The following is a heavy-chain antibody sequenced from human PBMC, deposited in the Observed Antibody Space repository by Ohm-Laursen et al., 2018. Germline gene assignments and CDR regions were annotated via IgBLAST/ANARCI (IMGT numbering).Heavy chain of an antibody. Sequence: SDTLSLTCSVSGGSISSSSYCWGWIRQPPGKGLEWIGNIYYSGSTYYNPSLRSRVSISIHTSQNQFSLKLSSVTATDTAVYYCARAFWNGYNGAFDVWGQGTMVTVSS. CDR2: IYYSGST. CDR3: ARAFWNGYNGAFDV. D-gene: IGHD3-3*01. CDR1: GGSISSSSYC. J-gene: IGHJ3*01. V-gene: IGHV4-39*01.